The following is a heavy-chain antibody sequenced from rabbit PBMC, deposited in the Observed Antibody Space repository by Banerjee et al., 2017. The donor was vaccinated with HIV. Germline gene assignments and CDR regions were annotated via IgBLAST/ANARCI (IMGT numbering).Heavy chain of an antibody. CDR2: IGTNSGIT. D-gene: IGHD2-1*01. CDR3: ARFGSIITYGDANL. J-gene: IGHJ4*01. V-gene: IGHV1S40*01. Sequence: QSLEESGGDLVKPGASLTLTCTASGFSFSSSYYMCWVRQAPGKGLELIACIGTNSGITYYASWAKGRFTISKTSSTTVTLQMTSLTAADTATYFCARFGSIITYGDANLWGPGTLVTVS. CDR1: GFSFSSSYY.